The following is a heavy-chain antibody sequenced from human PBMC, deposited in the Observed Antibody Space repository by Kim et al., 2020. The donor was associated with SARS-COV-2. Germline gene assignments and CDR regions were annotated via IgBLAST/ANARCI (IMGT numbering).Heavy chain of an antibody. CDR3: ARGRYFVWLLHHSPHFFD. Sequence: SETLSLTCAVYGDPVNGYYWSWIRQPPGKGLEWIGEINYDRSTNYKPSLKSRVTMSLDSSKSQFSLRLTSLTAADTAVYYCARGRYFVWLLHHSPHFFD. D-gene: IGHD3-9*01. V-gene: IGHV4-34*01. CDR1: GDPVNGYY. CDR2: INYDRST. J-gene: IGHJ5*01.